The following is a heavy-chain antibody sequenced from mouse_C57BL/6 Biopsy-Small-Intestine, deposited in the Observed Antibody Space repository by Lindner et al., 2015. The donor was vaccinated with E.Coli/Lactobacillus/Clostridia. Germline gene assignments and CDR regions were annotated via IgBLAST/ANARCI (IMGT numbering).Heavy chain of an antibody. V-gene: IGHV1-26*01. CDR1: GYTFTDYY. CDR3: ARGLGLY. CDR2: INPNDGGT. Sequence: VQLQESGPELVKPGTSVKISCKASGYTFTDYYMNWVKQSHGKSLEWIGDINPNDGGTTYNQKFKGKATLTVDKSSSTAYMDLRSLTSEDSAVFYCARGLGLYWGQGTTLTVSS. J-gene: IGHJ2*01. D-gene: IGHD4-1*01.